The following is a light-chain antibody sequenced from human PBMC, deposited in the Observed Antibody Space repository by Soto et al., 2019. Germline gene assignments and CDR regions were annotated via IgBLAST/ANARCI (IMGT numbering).Light chain of an antibody. Sequence: QSALTQPPYASGAPGQSVTISCTGTSSDVGGYVYVSWYQQYPGKSPKLMIYEVNKRPTGVPDSFSGSKSGNTATLTVSGPQDEDEAEYYYSSYAGSNIDVVFGGGTNPTV. CDR3: SSYAGSNIDVV. J-gene: IGLJ2*01. CDR2: EVN. CDR1: SSDVGGYVY. V-gene: IGLV2-8*01.